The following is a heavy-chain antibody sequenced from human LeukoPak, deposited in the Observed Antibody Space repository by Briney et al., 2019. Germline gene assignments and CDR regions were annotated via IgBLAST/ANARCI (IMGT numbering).Heavy chain of an antibody. CDR3: AFGGGTTGLFDY. V-gene: IGHV3-48*03. CDR1: EFTLNSYE. J-gene: IGHJ4*02. D-gene: IGHD1-1*01. CDR2: ISASGTTI. Sequence: GGSLRLSCTAFEFTLNSYEMDWFRQAPGKGPEWVSYISASGTTIYYADSVKGRFTISRDNAKNSLYLQMNSLRAEDTAVYYCAFGGGTTGLFDYWGQGTLVTVSS.